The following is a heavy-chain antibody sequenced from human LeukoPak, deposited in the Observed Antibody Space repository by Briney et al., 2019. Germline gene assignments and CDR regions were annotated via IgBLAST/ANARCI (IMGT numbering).Heavy chain of an antibody. V-gene: IGHV1-46*02. CDR1: GYTFNSSY. J-gene: IGHJ4*02. CDR2: INPSDDST. CDR3: ARAADDYYDPNKRGYYFDY. D-gene: IGHD3-22*01. Sequence: GASVKVSCKASGYTFNSSYMHWVRQAPGQGLEWMGIINPSDDSTRYAQKFQGRVTMTKDTSTNTVYMHLSSLSSDDTAVYYCARAADDYYDPNKRGYYFDYWGQGTLVTVSS.